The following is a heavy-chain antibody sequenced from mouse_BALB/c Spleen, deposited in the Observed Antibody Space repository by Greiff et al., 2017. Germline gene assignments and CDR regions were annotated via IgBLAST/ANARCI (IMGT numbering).Heavy chain of an antibody. Sequence: QVQLQQPGAELVKPGASVKMSCKASGYTFTSYNMHWVKQTPGQGLEWIGAIYPGNGDTSYNQKFKGKATLTADKSSSTAYMQLSSLTSEDSAVYYCARGVYYDYSWFAYWGQGTLVTVSA. D-gene: IGHD2-4*01. CDR2: IYPGNGDT. J-gene: IGHJ3*01. CDR1: GYTFTSYN. CDR3: ARGVYYDYSWFAY. V-gene: IGHV1-12*01.